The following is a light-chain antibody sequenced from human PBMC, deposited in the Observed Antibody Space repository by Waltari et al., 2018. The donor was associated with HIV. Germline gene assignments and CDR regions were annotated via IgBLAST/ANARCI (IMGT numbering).Light chain of an antibody. CDR2: DNN. CDR1: SSKIGNNY. V-gene: IGLV1-51*01. Sequence: QSVLTQPPSVSAAPGQKVTISCSGSSSKIGNNYVSWYQQLPGTAPKRLIYDNNKRPAGSPDRFAGSKSGTSATLGITGLQTGDEADYYCGTWDSSLSAVVFGGGTKLTVL. CDR3: GTWDSSLSAVV. J-gene: IGLJ2*01.